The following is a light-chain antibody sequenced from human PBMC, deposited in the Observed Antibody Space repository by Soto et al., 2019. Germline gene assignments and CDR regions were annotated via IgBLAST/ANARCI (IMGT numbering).Light chain of an antibody. J-gene: IGKJ5*01. Sequence: QMTQSPSSLSASLGATVTITCRASQGIRNYLAWYQQKPGKAPNLLIYAASTLQSGVPSRFSGIVSGTDFTLTIRSLQTEDVANYYCQRCDNARRITFGQGTRLEIK. CDR1: QGIRNY. CDR2: AAS. CDR3: QRCDNARRIT. V-gene: IGKV1-27*01.